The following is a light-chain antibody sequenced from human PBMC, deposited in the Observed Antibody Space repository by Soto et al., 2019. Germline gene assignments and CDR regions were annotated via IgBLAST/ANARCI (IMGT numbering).Light chain of an antibody. J-gene: IGKJ1*01. CDR2: DAS. V-gene: IGKV3-11*01. CDR3: AQRASWPWT. Sequence: EIVLTQSPGTLSLSPGERATLSCRASQSVSSHLAWYQQKPGQAPRLLIYDASNRATGIPARFSGSGSVTDFTLTSSSLEPEEFAVYHCAQRASWPWTCGRGSEVQIK. CDR1: QSVSSH.